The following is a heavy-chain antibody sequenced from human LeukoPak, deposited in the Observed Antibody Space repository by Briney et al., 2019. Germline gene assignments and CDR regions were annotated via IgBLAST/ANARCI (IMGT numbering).Heavy chain of an antibody. Sequence: GGSLRLSCAASGFTFDDYGMSWVRQAPGKGLEWVANIKQDGSEKYYVDSVKGRFTISRDNAKNSLYLQMNSLRAEDTAVYYCAREGEEAFDIWGQGTMVTVSS. CDR3: AREGEEAFDI. D-gene: IGHD2-21*01. J-gene: IGHJ3*02. CDR2: IKQDGSEK. CDR1: GFTFDDYG. V-gene: IGHV3-7*01.